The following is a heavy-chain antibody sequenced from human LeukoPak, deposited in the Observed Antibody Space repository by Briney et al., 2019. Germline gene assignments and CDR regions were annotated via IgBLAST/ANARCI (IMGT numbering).Heavy chain of an antibody. D-gene: IGHD2-2*02. CDR3: ARKYCSSTSCYTDY. CDR2: INHSGST. CDR1: GGSFSGYY. J-gene: IGHJ4*02. V-gene: IGHV4-34*01. Sequence: SETLSLTCAVYGGSFSGYYWSWIRQPPGKGLEWIGEINHSGSTNYNPSLKSRVTISVDTSKNQFSLKLSSVTAADTAMYYCARKYCSSTSCYTDYWGQGTLVTVSS.